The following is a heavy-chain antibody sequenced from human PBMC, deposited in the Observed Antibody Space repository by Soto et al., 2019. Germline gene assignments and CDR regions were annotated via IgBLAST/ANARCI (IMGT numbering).Heavy chain of an antibody. Sequence: EVQLVESGGGLVQPGGPLRLSCAASGFTFSSYWMHWVRQAPGKGLVWVSRTNEDGSTINYADSVKGRFTISRDNAKKMLYGEMNRGGAGDAVVYYCTGEGGGGGGYWGPGTLVTVSS. CDR3: TGEGGGGGGY. CDR2: TNEDGSTI. D-gene: IGHD3-16*01. CDR1: GFTFSSYW. V-gene: IGHV3-74*01. J-gene: IGHJ4*02.